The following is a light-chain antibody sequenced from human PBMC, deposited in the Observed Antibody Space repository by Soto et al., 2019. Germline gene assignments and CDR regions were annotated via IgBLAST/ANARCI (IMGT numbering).Light chain of an antibody. V-gene: IGLV1-44*01. J-gene: IGLJ3*02. CDR2: SNN. CDR1: SSNIGSNT. Sequence: QLVLTQPPSASGTPGQRVTISCSGSSSNIGSNTVNWYQQLPGTAPELLIYSNNQRPSGVPDRFSGSKSGTSASLAISGLQSEDEADYYCAAWDDSLNGWVFGGGTKVTVL. CDR3: AAWDDSLNGWV.